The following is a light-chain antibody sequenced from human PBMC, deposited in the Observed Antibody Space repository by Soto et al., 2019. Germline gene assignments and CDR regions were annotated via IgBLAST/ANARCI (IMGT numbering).Light chain of an antibody. J-gene: IGLJ1*01. V-gene: IGLV2-23*01. Sequence: QSVLTQPASVSGSPGQSITISCTGTSSDVGNYILVSWYQQHPDKAPKLVIYEGNKRPSGVSIRFSGSRSGNTASLTISGLQAEDEADYFCCSYAGSPLLFGTGTKLTVL. CDR1: SSDVGNYIL. CDR3: CSYAGSPLL. CDR2: EGN.